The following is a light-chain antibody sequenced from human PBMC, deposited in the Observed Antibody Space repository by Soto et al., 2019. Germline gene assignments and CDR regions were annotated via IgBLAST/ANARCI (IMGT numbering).Light chain of an antibody. CDR1: SSNIGSNT. Sequence: QSVLTQPPSASGTPGQRVTISCSGSSSNIGSNTVNWYQQLPGTAPKLLIYSNNQRPSGVPDRFSGSKSGTSASLAISGLQSEDEDDYYCAAWDDSLNAFYVFGTWTKLTVL. CDR3: AAWDDSLNAFYV. V-gene: IGLV1-44*01. CDR2: SNN. J-gene: IGLJ1*01.